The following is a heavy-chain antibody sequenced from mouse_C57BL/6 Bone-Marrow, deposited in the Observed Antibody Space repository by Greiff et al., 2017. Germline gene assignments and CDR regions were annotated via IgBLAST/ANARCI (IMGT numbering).Heavy chain of an antibody. CDR1: GFTFSDYG. CDR2: ISSGSSTI. J-gene: IGHJ2*01. V-gene: IGHV5-17*01. CDR3: ARSGFYYGYFDY. D-gene: IGHD2-1*01. Sequence: EVMLVESGGGKVKPGGSLKLSCAASGFTFSDYGMHWVRQAPEKGLEWVAYISSGSSTIYYADTVKGRFTISRDNAKNTLFLQMTSLRSEDTAMYYCARSGFYYGYFDYWGQGTTLTVSS.